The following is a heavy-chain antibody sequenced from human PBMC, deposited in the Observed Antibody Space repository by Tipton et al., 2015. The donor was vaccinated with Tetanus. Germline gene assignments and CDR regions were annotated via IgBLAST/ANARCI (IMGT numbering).Heavy chain of an antibody. J-gene: IGHJ4*02. V-gene: IGHV4-4*02. CDR1: GASISSSDW. D-gene: IGHD3-3*01. CDR2: ISHSGSS. CDR3: ARANYDFPNKGPFDF. Sequence: TLSLTCAVSGASISSSDWWSWIRQPPGKGLEWIGDISHSGSSNYNPSLKSRLTISLDKSKNQFSLKLTSVTAADTAVYYCARANYDFPNKGPFDFWGQGMLVLVSS.